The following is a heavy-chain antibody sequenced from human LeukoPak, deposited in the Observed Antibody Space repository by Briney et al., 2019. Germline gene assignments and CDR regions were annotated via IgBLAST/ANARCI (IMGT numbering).Heavy chain of an antibody. D-gene: IGHD3-9*01. CDR1: GYTLTELS. CDR3: AGRYYDILTGYFRGAFDI. J-gene: IGHJ3*02. V-gene: IGHV1-24*01. Sequence: GASVKVSCKVSGYTLTELSMHWVRQAPGRGLEWMGGFDPEDGETIYAQKFQGRVTMTTDTSTSTAYMELRSLRSDDTAVYYCAGRYYDILTGYFRGAFDIWGQGTMVTVSS. CDR2: FDPEDGET.